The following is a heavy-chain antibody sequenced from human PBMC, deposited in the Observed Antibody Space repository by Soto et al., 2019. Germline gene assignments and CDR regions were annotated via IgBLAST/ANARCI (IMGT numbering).Heavy chain of an antibody. V-gene: IGHV3-21*01. D-gene: IGHD3-10*01. CDR1: GFTFSSYS. CDR2: ISSSSSYI. Sequence: EVQLVESGGGLVKPGGSLRLSCAASGFTFSSYSMNWVRQAPGKGLEWVSSISSSSSYIYYADSVKGRFTISRDNAKNSLYLQMNGLRAEDTAVYYCARELWFGELGPPYFDYWGQGTLVTVSS. J-gene: IGHJ4*02. CDR3: ARELWFGELGPPYFDY.